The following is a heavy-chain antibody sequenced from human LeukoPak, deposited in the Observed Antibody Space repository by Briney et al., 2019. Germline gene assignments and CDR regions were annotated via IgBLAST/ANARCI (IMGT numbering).Heavy chain of an antibody. CDR3: AREGDGYNDPFDY. V-gene: IGHV4-30-4*01. CDR1: GGSISSGDYY. CDR2: IYYSGST. Sequence: SETLSLTCTVSGGSISSGDYYWSWIRQPPGKGLEWIGYIYYSGSTYYNPSLKSRVTISVDTSKNQFSLKLSSVTAAVTAVYYRAREGDGYNDPFDYWGQGTLVTVSS. J-gene: IGHJ4*02. D-gene: IGHD5-24*01.